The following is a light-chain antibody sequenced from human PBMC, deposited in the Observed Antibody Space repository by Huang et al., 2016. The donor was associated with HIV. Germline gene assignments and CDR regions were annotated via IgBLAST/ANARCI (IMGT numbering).Light chain of an antibody. CDR3: QQYFSPLRT. V-gene: IGKV1-NL1*01. Sequence: DIQMTQSPSSLSAYVGDRVTITCRASQGIADSLAWYQHKAWKPPNLRVYVASRLESGVPSRFRGIGSETDFTLTISSLQPEDSATYYCQQYFSPLRTFGQGTKVEIK. CDR2: VAS. CDR1: QGIADS. J-gene: IGKJ1*01.